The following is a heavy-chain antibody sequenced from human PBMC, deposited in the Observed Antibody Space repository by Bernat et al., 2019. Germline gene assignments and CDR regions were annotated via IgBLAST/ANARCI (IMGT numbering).Heavy chain of an antibody. V-gene: IGHV3-11*05. CDR3: ARGGGSGSYFGY. J-gene: IGHJ4*02. CDR1: GFTFSDYY. Sequence: QVQLVESGGGLVKPGGSLRLSCAASGFTFSDYYMSWIRQAPGKGLEWVAYISSSSSYTNYADSVKGRFTISRDNAKNSLYLQMNSLRAEDTAVYCWARGGGSGSYFGYWGQGTLVTVSS. D-gene: IGHD1-26*01. CDR2: ISSSSSYT.